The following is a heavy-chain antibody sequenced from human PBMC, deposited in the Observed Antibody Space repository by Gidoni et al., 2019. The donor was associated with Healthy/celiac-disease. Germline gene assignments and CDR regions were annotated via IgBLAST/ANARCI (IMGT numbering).Heavy chain of an antibody. V-gene: IGHV1-69*06. CDR3: ARPYSGSYNWFDP. J-gene: IGHJ5*02. D-gene: IGHD1-26*01. Sequence: QVQLVQSGAEVKKPGSSGKVSCKASGGTFSSYAISWVRQAPGQGLEWMGGISPIFGTAHYAPKFQGRVTITADKSTSTAYMELSSLRSEDTAVYDCARPYSGSYNWFDPWGQGTLVTVSS. CDR2: ISPIFGTA. CDR1: GGTFSSYA.